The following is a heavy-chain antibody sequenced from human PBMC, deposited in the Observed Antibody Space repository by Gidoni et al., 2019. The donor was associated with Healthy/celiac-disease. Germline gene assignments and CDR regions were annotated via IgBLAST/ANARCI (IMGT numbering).Heavy chain of an antibody. Sequence: GSLRLSCAASGFTFSSYSMNWVRQAPGKGLEWVSSISSSSSYIYYADSVKGRFTISRDNAKNSLYLQMNSLRAEDTAVYYCARDHGYSGYDYYYYYGMDVWGQGTTVTVSS. CDR1: GFTFSSYS. V-gene: IGHV3-21*01. D-gene: IGHD5-12*01. J-gene: IGHJ6*02. CDR2: ISSSSSYI. CDR3: ARDHGYSGYDYYYYYGMDV.